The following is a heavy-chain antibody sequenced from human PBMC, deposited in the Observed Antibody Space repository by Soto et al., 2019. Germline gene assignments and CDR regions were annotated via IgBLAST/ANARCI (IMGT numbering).Heavy chain of an antibody. CDR1: GFTFSSYA. D-gene: IGHD3-10*01. V-gene: IGHV3-23*01. CDR2: ISGSGGST. CDR3: AKEGESITMVRDYYYYMDV. J-gene: IGHJ6*03. Sequence: GGSLRLSCAASGFTFSSYAMSWVRQAPGKGLEWVSAISGSGGSTYYADSVKGRFTISRDNSKNTLYLQMNSLRAEDTAVYYCAKEGESITMVRDYYYYMDVWGKGTTVTVSS.